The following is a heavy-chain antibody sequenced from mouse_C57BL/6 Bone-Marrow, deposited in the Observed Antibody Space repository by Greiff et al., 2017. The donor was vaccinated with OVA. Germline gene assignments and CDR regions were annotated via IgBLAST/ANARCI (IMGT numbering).Heavy chain of an antibody. V-gene: IGHV3-6*01. Sequence: DVKLVESGPGLVKPSQSLSLTCSVTGYSITSGYYWNWIRQFPGNKLEWMGYISYDGSNNYNPSLKNRISITRDTSKNQFFLKLNSVTTEDTATYYCARVFPWFAYWGQGTLVTVSA. CDR2: ISYDGSN. J-gene: IGHJ3*01. CDR1: GYSITSGYY. CDR3: ARVFPWFAY.